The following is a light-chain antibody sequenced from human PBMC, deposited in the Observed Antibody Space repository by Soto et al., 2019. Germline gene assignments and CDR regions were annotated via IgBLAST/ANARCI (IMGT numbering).Light chain of an antibody. J-gene: IGLJ1*01. CDR3: SSYASSSTLYV. CDR2: EVS. V-gene: IGLV2-14*01. CDR1: SSDVGGYNY. Sequence: QSALTQPASVSGSPGQAITISCTGTSSDVGGYNYVSWYQQHPGKAPKLMIYEVSNRTSGVSNRFSGSKSGHTASLTISWLQAEDEADYYCSSYASSSTLYVFGTGTKLTVL.